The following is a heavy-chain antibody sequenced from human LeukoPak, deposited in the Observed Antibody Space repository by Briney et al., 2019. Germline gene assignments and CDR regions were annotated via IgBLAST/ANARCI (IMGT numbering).Heavy chain of an antibody. V-gene: IGHV1-2*02. D-gene: IGHD5-18*01. CDR3: ARDRSPAPGRSYGRGHFDY. CDR1: GYTFTNYG. CDR2: INPNSGGT. Sequence: ASVKVSCKAFGYTFTNYGISWVRQAPGQGLEWMGWINPNSGGTNYAQKFQGRVTMTRDTSISTAYMELSRLRSDDTAVYYCARDRSPAPGRSYGRGHFDYWGQGTLVTVSS. J-gene: IGHJ4*02.